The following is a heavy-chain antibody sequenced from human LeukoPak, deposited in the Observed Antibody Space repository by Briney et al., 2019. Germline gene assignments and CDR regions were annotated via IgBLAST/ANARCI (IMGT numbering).Heavy chain of an antibody. CDR3: AKSGRGDTMVRGVSLDY. Sequence: GGSLRLPCAASGFTFTSYNMNWVRQAPGKGLEWVSSISTSSSYIYYADSVKGRFTISRDNSKNTLYLQMNSLRAEDTAVYYCAKSGRGDTMVRGVSLDYWGQGTLVTVSS. J-gene: IGHJ4*02. CDR2: ISTSSSYI. CDR1: GFTFTSYN. D-gene: IGHD3-10*01. V-gene: IGHV3-21*01.